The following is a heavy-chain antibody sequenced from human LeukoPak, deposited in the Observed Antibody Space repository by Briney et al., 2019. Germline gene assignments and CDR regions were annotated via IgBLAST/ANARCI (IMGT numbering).Heavy chain of an antibody. D-gene: IGHD4-17*01. Sequence: EASVKVSCKASGYTFTGYYMHWVRQATGQGLEWMGWINPNSGNTGYAQKFQGRVTMTRNTSISTAYMELSSLRSEDTAVYYCARGPTVNRDYWGQGTLVTVSS. CDR2: INPNSGNT. J-gene: IGHJ4*02. V-gene: IGHV1-8*02. CDR3: ARGPTVNRDY. CDR1: GYTFTGYY.